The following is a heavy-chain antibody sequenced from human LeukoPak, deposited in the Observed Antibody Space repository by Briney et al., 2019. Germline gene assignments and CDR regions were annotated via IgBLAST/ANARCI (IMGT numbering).Heavy chain of an antibody. J-gene: IGHJ5*02. CDR2: IYYSGST. CDR3: ARGSARGSSSGWFDP. D-gene: IGHD6-19*01. CDR1: GGSISSYY. V-gene: IGHV4-59*12. Sequence: PSETLSLTCTVSGGSISSYYWSWIRQPPGKGLEWIGSIYYSGSTYYNPSLKSRVTISVDTSKNQFSLKLSSVTAADTAVYYCARGSARGSSSGWFDPWGQGTLVTVSS.